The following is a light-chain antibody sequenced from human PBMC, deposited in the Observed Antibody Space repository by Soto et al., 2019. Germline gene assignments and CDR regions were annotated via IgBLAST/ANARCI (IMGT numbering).Light chain of an antibody. Sequence: AIQMTQSPSSLSASVGDRVTITCRASQDIRNELAWYQQSPGKAPKLLIYAASYLQDEVPARFRGGGSGTDFTHTINTLQPEDFATYYCLHDYNYPRTCGQGTKVQVK. CDR3: LHDYNYPRT. CDR1: QDIRNE. V-gene: IGKV1-6*01. CDR2: AAS. J-gene: IGKJ1*01.